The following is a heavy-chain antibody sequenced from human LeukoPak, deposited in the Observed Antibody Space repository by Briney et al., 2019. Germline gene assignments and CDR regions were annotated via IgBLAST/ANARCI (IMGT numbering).Heavy chain of an antibody. J-gene: IGHJ5*02. D-gene: IGHD3-9*01. CDR3: ARGTTYYDILTAWFDP. CDR1: GYTFTSYG. CDR2: IIPIFGTA. Sequence: SAKVSCKASGYTFTSYGISWVRQAPGQGLEWMGGIIPIFGTANYAQKFQGRVTMTRDTSTSTVYMELSSLRSEDTAVYYCARGTTYYDILTAWFDPWGQGTLVTVSS. V-gene: IGHV1-69*05.